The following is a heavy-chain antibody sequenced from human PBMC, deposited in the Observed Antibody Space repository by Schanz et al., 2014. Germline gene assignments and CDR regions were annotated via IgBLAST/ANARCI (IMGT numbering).Heavy chain of an antibody. CDR2: ISPSGGST. Sequence: QVHLMQSGAEAKKPGASVKVSCKAFGYSFTTYFIHWVRLAPGQGFEWMGLISPSGGSTSYAQKCQGRVTMARDTATSAVFLELSGLPCEDTAGYYSGRGGGAYPQKYGMDVWGQGTTVTVSS. CDR1: GYSFTTYF. D-gene: IGHD3-16*01. J-gene: IGHJ6*02. V-gene: IGHV1-46*01. CDR3: GRGGGAYPQKYGMDV.